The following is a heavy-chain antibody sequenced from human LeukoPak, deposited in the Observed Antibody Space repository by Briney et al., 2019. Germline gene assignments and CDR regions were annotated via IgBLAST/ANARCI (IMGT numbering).Heavy chain of an antibody. D-gene: IGHD2-2*01. J-gene: IGHJ4*02. Sequence: GGSLRLSCAASGFTFSSYWMSWVRQAPGKGLEWVANIKQDGSEKYYVDSVKGRFTISRDNAKNSLYLQMNSLRAEDTAVYYCARGFEYQLPYFDYWGQGTLVTVSS. CDR1: GFTFSSYW. CDR2: IKQDGSEK. CDR3: ARGFEYQLPYFDY. V-gene: IGHV3-7*01.